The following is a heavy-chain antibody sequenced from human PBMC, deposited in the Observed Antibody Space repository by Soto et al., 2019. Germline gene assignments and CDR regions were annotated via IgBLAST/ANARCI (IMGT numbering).Heavy chain of an antibody. CDR3: ARAWDLPSIGY. Sequence: GGSLRLSCAASGFTFSSYWMHWVRQAPGKGPVWVSRINSDGSSTSYADSVKGRFTISRDNAKNTLYLQMNSLRAEDTAVYYCARAWDLPSIGYWGQGXLVTVSS. D-gene: IGHD1-26*01. CDR2: INSDGSST. J-gene: IGHJ4*02. V-gene: IGHV3-74*01. CDR1: GFTFSSYW.